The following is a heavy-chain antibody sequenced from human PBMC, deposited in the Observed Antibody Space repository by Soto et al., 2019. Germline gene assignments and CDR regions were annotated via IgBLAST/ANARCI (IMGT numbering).Heavy chain of an antibody. CDR2: ISYDGSKK. J-gene: IGHJ4*02. CDR1: GFTFSTYA. V-gene: IGHV3-30-3*01. Sequence: GGFLRLSCAASGFTFSTYAMHWVRQAPGKGLEWVAVISYDGSKKYYADSVKGRFTISRDNSKNTLYLQMNSLRAEDTAVYYCARDKRYSGYEYFDYWGQGTLVTVSS. CDR3: ARDKRYSGYEYFDY. D-gene: IGHD5-12*01.